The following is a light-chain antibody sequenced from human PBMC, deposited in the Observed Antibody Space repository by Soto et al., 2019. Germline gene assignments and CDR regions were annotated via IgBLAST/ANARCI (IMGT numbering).Light chain of an antibody. CDR3: QHYGHALWA. CDR1: QSVTSDY. CDR2: GAS. V-gene: IGKV3-20*01. Sequence: EVVVTQSPGTLSLSPGERATLFCRASQSVTSDYLAWYQQKPGQSPRLLMSGASRRATGVPDRFSGSGSGTDFTLTISRLEPEDFAVYYCQHYGHALWAFGQGTKVEIK. J-gene: IGKJ1*01.